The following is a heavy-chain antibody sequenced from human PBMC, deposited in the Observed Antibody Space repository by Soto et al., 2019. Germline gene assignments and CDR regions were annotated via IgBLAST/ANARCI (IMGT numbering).Heavy chain of an antibody. D-gene: IGHD2-15*01. CDR1: GVSINSANW. Sequence: SETLSLTCTVSGVSINSANWWTWVRQSPGKGLEWIGEIYHSGSTNFNPSLKSRVTISVDNSKSQFYLELTSVTAADTAVYYCARYCGGGSCYLGAFDIWGQGTMVTVSS. J-gene: IGHJ3*02. V-gene: IGHV4-4*02. CDR2: IYHSGST. CDR3: ARYCGGGSCYLGAFDI.